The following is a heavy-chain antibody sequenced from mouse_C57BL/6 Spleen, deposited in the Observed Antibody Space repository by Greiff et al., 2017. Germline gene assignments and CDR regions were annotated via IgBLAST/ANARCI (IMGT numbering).Heavy chain of an antibody. Sequence: QVQLQQSGAELVRPGTSVKVSCKASGYAFTNYLIQWVKQRPGQGLEWIGVINPGSGGTNYNEKFKGKATLTVDKSSSTAYIQLSSLTSEASAVYSCAGLNDSNYDYRGHGTTVTVST. CDR1: GYAFTNYL. V-gene: IGHV1-54*01. CDR3: AGLNDSNYDY. CDR2: INPGSGGT. D-gene: IGHD2-4*01. J-gene: IGHJ2*01.